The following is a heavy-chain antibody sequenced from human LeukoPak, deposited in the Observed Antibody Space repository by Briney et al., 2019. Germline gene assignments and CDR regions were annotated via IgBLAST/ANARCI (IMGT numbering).Heavy chain of an antibody. J-gene: IGHJ6*02. D-gene: IGHD3-16*01. CDR3: AKDLGDSKMAPLGGLMGDGMDV. V-gene: IGHV3-30*18. Sequence: PGRSLRLSCAASGFTFSSYGMHWVRQAPGKGLEWVAVISYGGSNKYYADSVKGRFTISRDNSKNTLYLQMNSLRAEDTAVYYCAKDLGDSKMAPLGGLMGDGMDVWGQGTTVTVSS. CDR2: ISYGGSNK. CDR1: GFTFSSYG.